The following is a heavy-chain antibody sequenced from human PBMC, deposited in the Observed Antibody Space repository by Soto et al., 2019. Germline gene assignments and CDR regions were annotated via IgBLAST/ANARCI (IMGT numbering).Heavy chain of an antibody. CDR3: VHSPYGSGSFDQ. V-gene: IGHV2-5*02. CDR2: IYRDNDQ. D-gene: IGHD6-19*01. J-gene: IGHJ4*02. CDR1: WFSLSTSGVG. Sequence: SGPTLVNPTQTLTLTCTFSWFSLSTSGVGVGWIRQPPGKALEWLALIYRDNDQRYRASLSTRLTITKDTSKNQVVLTMTEMDPVDTATYFCVHSPYGSGSFDQWGQGTLVTVSS.